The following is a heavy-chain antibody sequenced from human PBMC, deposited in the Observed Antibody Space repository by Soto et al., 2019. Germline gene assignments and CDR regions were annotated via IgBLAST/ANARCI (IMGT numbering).Heavy chain of an antibody. J-gene: IGHJ6*02. D-gene: IGHD1-1*01. CDR2: ISAYNGNT. CDR3: AAAQTPTRVYYGIDV. CDR1: GYTFTSYG. Sequence: ASVKVSCKASGYTFTSYGISWVRQAPGQGLEWMGWISAYNGNTNYAQKLQGRVTMTTDTSTSTAYMELRSLRSGDTAVYYCAAAQTPTRVYYGIDVWGQGTTVTVSS. V-gene: IGHV1-18*04.